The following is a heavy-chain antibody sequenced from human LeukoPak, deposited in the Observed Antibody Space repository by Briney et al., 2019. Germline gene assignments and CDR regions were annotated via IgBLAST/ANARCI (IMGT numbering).Heavy chain of an antibody. CDR2: IYYSGST. CDR3: ARGHPHYDILTGYWDYYYYGMDV. V-gene: IGHV4-61*01. J-gene: IGHJ6*02. CDR1: GGSVSSGSYY. D-gene: IGHD3-9*01. Sequence: SETLSLTCTVSGGSVSSGSYYWSWIRQPPGKGLEWIVYIYYSGSTNYNPSLKSRVTISVDTSKNQFSLKLSSVTAADTAVYYCARGHPHYDILTGYWDYYYYGMDVWGQGTTVTVSS.